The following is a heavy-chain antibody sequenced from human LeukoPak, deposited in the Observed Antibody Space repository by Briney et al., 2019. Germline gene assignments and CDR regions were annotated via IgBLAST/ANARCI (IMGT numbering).Heavy chain of an antibody. Sequence: GGSLRLSCAASGFTFSSYGMHWVRQAPGRGLEWVSIIYSGGTTYYADSVKGRYTISRDNSKNTLYLQMNSLRAEDTAVYYCAREDQGASWIYYFDYWGQGTLVTVSS. CDR3: AREDQGASWIYYFDY. CDR2: IYSGGTT. J-gene: IGHJ4*02. V-gene: IGHV3-53*01. CDR1: GFTFSSYG. D-gene: IGHD2-2*01.